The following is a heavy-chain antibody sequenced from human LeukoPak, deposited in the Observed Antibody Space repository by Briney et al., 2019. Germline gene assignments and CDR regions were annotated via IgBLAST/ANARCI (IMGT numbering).Heavy chain of an antibody. D-gene: IGHD3-10*01. CDR2: ISSSSSYI. CDR1: GFTFSSYS. Sequence: PGGSLRLSCAASGFTFSSYSMNWVRQAPGKGLEWVSSISSSSSYIYYADSVKGRFTISRDNAKNSLYLQMNSLRAEDTAVYYCAREDYGSESYRDHYYYYYMDVWGKGTTVTVSS. V-gene: IGHV3-21*01. J-gene: IGHJ6*03. CDR3: AREDYGSESYRDHYYYYYMDV.